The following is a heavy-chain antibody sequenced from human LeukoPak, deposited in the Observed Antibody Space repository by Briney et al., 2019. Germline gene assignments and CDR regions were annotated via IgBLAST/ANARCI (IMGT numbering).Heavy chain of an antibody. CDR2: LYYSGST. J-gene: IGHJ4*02. Sequence: PSETLSLTCTVSGGSISSSSYYWGWIRQPPGKGLEWIGSLYYSGSTYYNPSLKSRVTMSLDTSKNQLSLKLSSVTAADTAVYYCARMAGTDFWSGYAAAPPLYYFDYWGQGTLVTVSS. CDR3: ARMAGTDFWSGYAAAPPLYYFDY. CDR1: GGSISSSSYY. D-gene: IGHD3-3*01. V-gene: IGHV4-39*07.